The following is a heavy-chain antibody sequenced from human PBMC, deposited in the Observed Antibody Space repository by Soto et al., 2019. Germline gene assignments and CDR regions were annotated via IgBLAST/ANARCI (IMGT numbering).Heavy chain of an antibody. Sequence: GASVKVSCKASGGTFSSYAISWVRQAPGQGLEWKGGIIPIFGTTNNAQKIQGRVTITADESTSTAYMELSSLRSEDTAVYYCARGPLYYYYYGMDVWGQGTTVTVSS. CDR3: ARGPLYYYYYGMDV. V-gene: IGHV1-69*13. CDR1: GGTFSSYA. J-gene: IGHJ6*02. CDR2: IIPIFGTT.